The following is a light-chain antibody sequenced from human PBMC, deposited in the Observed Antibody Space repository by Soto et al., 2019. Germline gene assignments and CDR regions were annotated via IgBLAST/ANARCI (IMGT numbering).Light chain of an antibody. J-gene: IGLJ3*02. V-gene: IGLV1-44*01. Sequence: QSVLTQPPSASGTPGQSVTISCSGSSSNIGSNTVNWYQQLSGAAPKLLIHNNDQRPSGVPDRFSGSKSDTSASLAISGRQSADEADYDCAAWDDSLTAVLFGGGTEVTVL. CDR2: NND. CDR1: SSNIGSNT. CDR3: AAWDDSLTAVL.